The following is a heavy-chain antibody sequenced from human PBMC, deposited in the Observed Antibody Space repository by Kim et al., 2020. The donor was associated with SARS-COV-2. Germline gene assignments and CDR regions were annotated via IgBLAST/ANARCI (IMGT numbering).Heavy chain of an antibody. CDR3: AKGGMTTVTTYANWFDP. J-gene: IGHJ5*02. Sequence: GGSLRLSCAASGFTFSTYAMTWVRQAPGKGLQWVSAISVSGTSTYYADSVKGRFTISRDNSKNTLYLQMNSLRADDTAVYYCAKGGMTTVTTYANWFDPWGQGTLVTVSS. CDR2: ISVSGTST. V-gene: IGHV3-23*01. CDR1: GFTFSTYA. D-gene: IGHD4-17*01.